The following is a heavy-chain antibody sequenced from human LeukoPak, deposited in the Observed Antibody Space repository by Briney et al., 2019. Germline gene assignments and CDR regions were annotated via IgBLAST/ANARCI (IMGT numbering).Heavy chain of an antibody. Sequence: PGGSLRLSCAASGFTFSSYSMNWVRQAPGKGLEWVSFISGSSSYKYYADSVKGRLTISRDNAKNSLYLQMNSLRAEDTAVYYCARDYYYDSSGYYGRRGFDYWGQGTLVTVSS. D-gene: IGHD3-22*01. J-gene: IGHJ4*02. CDR1: GFTFSSYS. CDR2: ISGSSSYK. CDR3: ARDYYYDSSGYYGRRGFDY. V-gene: IGHV3-21*01.